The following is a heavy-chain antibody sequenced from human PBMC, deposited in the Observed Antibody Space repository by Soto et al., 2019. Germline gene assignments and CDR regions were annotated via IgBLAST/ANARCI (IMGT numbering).Heavy chain of an antibody. CDR1: GFTFSSCA. J-gene: IGHJ6*02. Sequence: GGSLRLSCAASGFTFSSCAMRWVCQGPAQGLARVSAISGSGGSTYYADSVKGRFTISRDNSKNTLYLQMNSLRAEDTAVYYCAKAGTMVRGVIITSYYYYGMDVWGQVTSPTVS. V-gene: IGHV3-23*01. CDR2: ISGSGGST. CDR3: AKAGTMVRGVIITSYYYYGMDV. D-gene: IGHD3-10*01.